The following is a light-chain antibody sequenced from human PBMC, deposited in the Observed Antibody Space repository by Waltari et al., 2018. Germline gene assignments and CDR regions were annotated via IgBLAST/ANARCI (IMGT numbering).Light chain of an antibody. CDR3: GTWDSSLSGAV. CDR2: ENT. J-gene: IGLJ7*01. Sequence: QSVLTQPPSVSAAPAQGVTISCSGGSSNIRNNYLTWYRQFPGTAPKLLIYENTERPSGIPGRFSGSKSGTSATLDITGLQAGDEADYYCGTWDSSLSGAVFGGGTHLTVL. V-gene: IGLV1-51*02. CDR1: SSNIRNNY.